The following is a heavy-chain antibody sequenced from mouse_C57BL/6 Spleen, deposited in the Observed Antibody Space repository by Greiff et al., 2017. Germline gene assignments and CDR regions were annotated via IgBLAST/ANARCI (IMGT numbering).Heavy chain of an antibody. V-gene: IGHV1-63*01. Sequence: QVHVKQSGAELVRPGTSVKMSCKASGYTFTNYWIGWAKQRPGHGLEWIGDIYPGGGYTNYNEKFKGKATLTADKSSSTAYMQFSSLTSEDSAIYYCARSSYGSSYWYFDVWGTGTTVTVSS. CDR3: ARSSYGSSYWYFDV. J-gene: IGHJ1*03. CDR2: IYPGGGYT. D-gene: IGHD1-1*01. CDR1: GYTFTNYW.